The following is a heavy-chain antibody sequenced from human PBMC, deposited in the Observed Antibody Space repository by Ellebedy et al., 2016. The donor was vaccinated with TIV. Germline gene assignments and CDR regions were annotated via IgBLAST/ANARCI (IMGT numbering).Heavy chain of an antibody. V-gene: IGHV4-30-2*01. J-gene: IGHJ4*02. CDR2: IYHSGST. CDR1: GGSISSGGYS. D-gene: IGHD3-10*01. Sequence: LRLXCAVSGGSISSGGYSWSWIRQPPGKGLEWIGYIYHSGSTYYNPSLKSRVTISVDRSKNQFSLKLSSVTAADTAVYYCARVPRRSYSYYFDYWGQGTLVTVSS. CDR3: ARVPRRSYSYYFDY.